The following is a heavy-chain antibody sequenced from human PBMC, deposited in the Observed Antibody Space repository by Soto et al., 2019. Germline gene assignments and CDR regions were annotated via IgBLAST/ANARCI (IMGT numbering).Heavy chain of an antibody. D-gene: IGHD4-17*01. CDR3: ARATYGATFDY. CDR2: IKQDGSVK. V-gene: IGHV3-7*01. J-gene: IGHJ4*02. CDR1: GFPFRSYL. Sequence: GGSLKLSCPASGFPFRSYLMSWVRQAPGKGLEWVANIKQDGSVKYYVDSVKGRFTLSRDNAKNSLDPQMNSLRAEDTAVYYCARATYGATFDYWGQGTLVTVSS.